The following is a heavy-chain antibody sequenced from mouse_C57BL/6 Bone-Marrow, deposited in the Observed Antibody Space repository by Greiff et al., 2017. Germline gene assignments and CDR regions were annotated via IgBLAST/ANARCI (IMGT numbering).Heavy chain of an antibody. CDR2: IYPRSGNT. CDR1: GYTFTSYG. CDR3: ARRCYYAMDY. V-gene: IGHV1-81*01. Sequence: VQLQQSGAELARPGASVKLSCKASGYTFTSYGISWVKQRTGQGLEWIGEIYPRSGNTYYNAKFKGKATLTADKSSSTAYMELRSLTSEDSAVYFCARRCYYAMDYWGQGTSVTVSA. J-gene: IGHJ4*01.